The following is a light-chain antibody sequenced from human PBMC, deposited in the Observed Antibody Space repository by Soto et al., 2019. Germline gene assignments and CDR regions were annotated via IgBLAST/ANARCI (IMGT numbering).Light chain of an antibody. CDR2: GAS. J-gene: IGKJ3*01. V-gene: IGKV3-20*01. CDR3: QQYGTSPPGVT. Sequence: DIVLTQSPGTLSLSPGERATLSCRASQSVSSNFLAWYQQKPGQAPRLLIYGASKRATGIPDRFSGSGSETDFTLTISGLEPEGFAVYYCQQYGTSPPGVTFGPGTKVDIK. CDR1: QSVSSNF.